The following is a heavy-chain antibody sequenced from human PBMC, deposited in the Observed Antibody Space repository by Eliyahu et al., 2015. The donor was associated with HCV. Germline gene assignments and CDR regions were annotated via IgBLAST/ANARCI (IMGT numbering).Heavy chain of an antibody. CDR2: IIPIFGTA. D-gene: IGHD3-3*01. J-gene: IGHJ6*02. Sequence: EVKKPGSSVKVSCKASGGTFSSYAISWVRQAPGQGLEWMGGIIPIFGTANYAQKFQGRVTITADESTSTAYMELSSLRSEDTAVYYCARGPFWSGYNYYYGMDVWGQGTTVTVSS. CDR1: GGTFSSYA. V-gene: IGHV1-69*01. CDR3: ARGPFWSGYNYYYGMDV.